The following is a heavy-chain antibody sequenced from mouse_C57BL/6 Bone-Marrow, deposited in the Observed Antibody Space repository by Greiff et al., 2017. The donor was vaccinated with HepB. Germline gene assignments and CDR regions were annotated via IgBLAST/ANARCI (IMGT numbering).Heavy chain of an antibody. CDR2: INPNNGGT. CDR3: ARDRSSSCYYAMDY. CDR1: GYTFTDYY. Sequence: EVQLQQSGPELVKPGASVKISCKASGYTFTDYYMNWVKQSHGKSLEWIGDINPNNGGTSYNQKFKGKATLTVDKSSSTAYMELRSLTSEDSAVYYCARDRSSSCYYAMDYWGQGTSVTVSS. D-gene: IGHD1-1*01. V-gene: IGHV1-26*01. J-gene: IGHJ4*01.